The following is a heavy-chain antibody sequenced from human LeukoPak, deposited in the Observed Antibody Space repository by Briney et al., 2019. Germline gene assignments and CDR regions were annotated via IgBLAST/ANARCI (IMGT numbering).Heavy chain of an antibody. CDR3: ARVEDEYGDFKRKY. J-gene: IGHJ4*02. CDR2: INPSGGST. V-gene: IGHV1-46*01. D-gene: IGHD4-17*01. CDR1: GYTFTSYY. Sequence: ASVKVSCKASGYTFTSYYMHWVRQAPGQGLEWMGIINPSGGSTSYAQKFQGRVTMTRDTSISIFYMELSNLRSEDTAVYYCARVEDEYGDFKRKYWGQGTLVTVSS.